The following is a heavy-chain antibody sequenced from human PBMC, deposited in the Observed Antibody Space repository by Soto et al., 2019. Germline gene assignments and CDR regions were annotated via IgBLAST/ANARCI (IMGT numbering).Heavy chain of an antibody. J-gene: IGHJ4*02. CDR2: ISGSGATT. CDR3: AKDRKSDSGWYWDS. V-gene: IGHV3-23*01. D-gene: IGHD6-19*01. Sequence: EVQLLESGGDLVQPGGSLRLPCAASGFNFSNYAMSWVRQAPGKGLEWVSGISGSGATTYYADSVKGRFTISRDNSKNTLYLQMNSLRAEDTAVYYCAKDRKSDSGWYWDSWGQGTLVTVSS. CDR1: GFNFSNYA.